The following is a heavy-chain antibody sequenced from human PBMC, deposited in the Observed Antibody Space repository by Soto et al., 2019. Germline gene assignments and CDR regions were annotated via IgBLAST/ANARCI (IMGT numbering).Heavy chain of an antibody. CDR3: AKEWARKPYIAVAGLFDI. CDR1: GFTFDDYA. V-gene: IGHV3-9*01. Sequence: GGSLRLSCAASGFTFDDYAMHWVRQAPGKGLEWVSGISWNSGSIGYADSVKGRFTISRDNAKNSLYLQMNSLRAEDTALYYCAKEWARKPYIAVAGLFDIWGQGTMVTVSS. J-gene: IGHJ3*02. D-gene: IGHD6-19*01. CDR2: ISWNSGSI.